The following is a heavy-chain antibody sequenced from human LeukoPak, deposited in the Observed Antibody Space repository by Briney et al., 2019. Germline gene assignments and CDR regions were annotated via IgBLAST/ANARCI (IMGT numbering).Heavy chain of an antibody. V-gene: IGHV3-23*01. CDR1: GFTFSSYA. CDR3: ARDHCSSTSCYTGAFDY. Sequence: GGSLRLSCAASGFTFSSYAMSWVRQAPGKGLEWVSAISGSGGSTYYADSVKGRFTISRDNSKNTLYLQMNSLRAEDTAVYYCARDHCSSTSCYTGAFDYWGQGTLVTVSS. CDR2: ISGSGGST. J-gene: IGHJ4*02. D-gene: IGHD2-2*02.